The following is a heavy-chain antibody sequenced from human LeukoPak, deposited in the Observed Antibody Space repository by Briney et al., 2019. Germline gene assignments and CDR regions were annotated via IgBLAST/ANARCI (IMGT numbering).Heavy chain of an antibody. V-gene: IGHV3-7*03. CDR2: IKQDGSEK. Sequence: PGGSLRLSCAASGFTFSSYWMSWVRQAPGKGLEWVANIKQDGSEKYYVDSVKGRFTVSRDNAKNSLYLQMNSPRAEDTAVYHCARGGTLWFGESRFDYWGQGTLVTVSS. CDR1: GFTFSSYW. CDR3: ARGGTLWFGESRFDY. D-gene: IGHD3-10*01. J-gene: IGHJ4*02.